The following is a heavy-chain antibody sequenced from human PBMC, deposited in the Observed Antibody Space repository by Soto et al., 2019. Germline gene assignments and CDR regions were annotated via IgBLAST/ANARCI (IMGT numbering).Heavy chain of an antibody. CDR2: IIPIFGTA. CDR3: ARDRGPSSGCCPYWFDP. Sequence: QVQLVQSGAEVKKPGSSVKVSCKASGGTFSSYAITWVRQAPGRGLEWMGGIIPIFGTANYAQKFQGRVTITADESTSPAARALSSVRSEDTAVYYCARDRGPSSGCCPYWFDPWGQGTLVTVSS. V-gene: IGHV1-69*12. J-gene: IGHJ5*02. D-gene: IGHD3-22*01. CDR1: GGTFSSYA.